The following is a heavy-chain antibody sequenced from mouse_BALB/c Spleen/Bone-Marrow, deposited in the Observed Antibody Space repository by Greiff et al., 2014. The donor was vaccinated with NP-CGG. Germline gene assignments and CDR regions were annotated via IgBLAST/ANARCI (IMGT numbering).Heavy chain of an antibody. D-gene: IGHD1-1*01. CDR1: GYSFTGYT. CDR2: INPYNGGT. CDR3: ARDYYGSSYGFAY. V-gene: IGHV1-18*01. Sequence: DVKLQESGPELVKPGASMKTSCKASGYSFTGYTMNWVKQSHGKSLEWIGLINPYNGGTSYNQKFKGKATLTVDKSSSTAYMELLSLTSEDSAVYYCARDYYGSSYGFAYWGQGTLVTVSA. J-gene: IGHJ3*01.